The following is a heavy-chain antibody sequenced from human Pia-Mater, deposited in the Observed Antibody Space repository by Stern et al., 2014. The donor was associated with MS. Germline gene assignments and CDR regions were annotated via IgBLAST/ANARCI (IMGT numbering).Heavy chain of an antibody. V-gene: IGHV3-21*01. CDR2: ISSGGSYI. CDR3: ARGRGGNYRYYFEY. D-gene: IGHD4-23*01. CDR1: GFTFSSYS. Sequence: EVQLVESGGGLVKPGGSLRLSCAASGFTFSSYSMNWVRQAPGTGLEWVASISSGGSYIYYADSLKGRFTISRDNAKNSLYLQMNSLRAEDTAVYYCARGRGGNYRYYFEYWGQGTLVTVSS. J-gene: IGHJ4*02.